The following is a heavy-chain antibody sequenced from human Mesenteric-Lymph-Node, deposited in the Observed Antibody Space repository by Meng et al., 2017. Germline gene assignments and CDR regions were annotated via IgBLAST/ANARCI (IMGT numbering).Heavy chain of an antibody. V-gene: IGHV3-21*01. CDR2: MDPSSTYI. CDR1: GLSFSSSA. Sequence: GESLKISCAASGLSFSSSAMNWVRQAPGKGLEWVSSMDPSSTYIYYADSIKGRFTISRDNAKNSLYLQMNSLRAEDTAVYYCARGAVSYGRYDYWGLGTVVTVSS. CDR3: ARGAVSYGRYDY. J-gene: IGHJ4*02. D-gene: IGHD3-16*01.